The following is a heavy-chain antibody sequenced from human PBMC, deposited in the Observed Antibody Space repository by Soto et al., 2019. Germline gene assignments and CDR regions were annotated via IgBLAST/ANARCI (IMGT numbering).Heavy chain of an antibody. V-gene: IGHV4-59*13. CDR1: TDSFNDYY. J-gene: IGHJ3*02. Sequence: QVRLHESGPGLVKPSETLSLTCTVSTDSFNDYYWSWIRQPPGKGLEWIGSIYHTGNTNYNPSLESRVSISVDTSKSQCSLSLRSVTAADTAVYYCARDVGIHDAFDIGGQGTLVTVSS. D-gene: IGHD5-18*01. CDR3: ARDVGIHDAFDI. CDR2: IYHTGNT.